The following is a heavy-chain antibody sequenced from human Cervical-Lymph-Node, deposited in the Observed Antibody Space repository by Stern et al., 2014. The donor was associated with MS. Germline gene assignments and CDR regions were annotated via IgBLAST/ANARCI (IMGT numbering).Heavy chain of an antibody. CDR2: INSDGITT. J-gene: IGHJ3*02. Sequence: EVQLVESGGGLVQPGTSLRLSCEGSGFSFSRYCMHWVRQAPGKGLVWVSRINSDGITTTYADSVKGRFTISRDNAKNTVYLEMDSLRAEDTAVYYCVREYYGSGSFDIWGQGTKVTVSS. V-gene: IGHV3-74*03. CDR1: GFSFSRYC. D-gene: IGHD3-10*01. CDR3: VREYYGSGSFDI.